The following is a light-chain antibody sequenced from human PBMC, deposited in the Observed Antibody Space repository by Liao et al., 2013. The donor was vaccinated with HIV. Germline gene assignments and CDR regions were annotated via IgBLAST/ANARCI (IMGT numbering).Light chain of an antibody. CDR2: YDS. Sequence: SYELTQPPSVSVAPGETARIPCGGNNIGRKSVYWYQQRPGQAPVLVIFYDSDRPSGIPERFSGSNSGNTATLTISRVEPGDEADYYCQVWDSGSDVVFGGGTKVAV. CDR3: QVWDSGSDVV. V-gene: IGLV3-21*04. J-gene: IGLJ2*01. CDR1: NIGRKS.